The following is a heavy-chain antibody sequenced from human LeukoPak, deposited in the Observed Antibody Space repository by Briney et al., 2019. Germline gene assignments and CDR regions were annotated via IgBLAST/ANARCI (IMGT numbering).Heavy chain of an antibody. CDR2: IYSSGTT. CDR1: GGSISNDNYY. Sequence: PSETLSLTCTVSGGSISNDNYYWSWIRQPAGRGLKWIGRIYSSGTTNYNPSLKSRVIISVNTSKNQFSLTVASVTAADTAVYYCARGRGTTVTTYYFENWGQGTRVIVSS. CDR3: ARGRGTTVTTYYFEN. D-gene: IGHD4-17*01. V-gene: IGHV4-61*02. J-gene: IGHJ4*02.